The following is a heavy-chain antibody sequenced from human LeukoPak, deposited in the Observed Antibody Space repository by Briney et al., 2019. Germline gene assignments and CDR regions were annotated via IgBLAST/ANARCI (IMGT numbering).Heavy chain of an antibody. Sequence: SETLSLTCTVSGGSISSYYWSWIRQPPGKGLEWIGEINHSGSTNYNPSLRSRVTISVDTSKNQFSLKLSSVTAADTAVYHCARGFGDYYDSSGLYYYYYGMDVWGQGTTVTVSS. V-gene: IGHV4-34*01. D-gene: IGHD3-22*01. CDR3: ARGFGDYYDSSGLYYYYYGMDV. J-gene: IGHJ6*02. CDR2: INHSGST. CDR1: GGSISSYY.